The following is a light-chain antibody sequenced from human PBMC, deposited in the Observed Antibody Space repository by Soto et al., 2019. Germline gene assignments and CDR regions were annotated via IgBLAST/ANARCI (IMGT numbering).Light chain of an antibody. CDR2: GAS. V-gene: IGKV3-20*01. CDR1: QTVGGY. Sequence: EIVLTQSPATMSLSPGERATLSCRASQTVGGYLAWYQQKGGQAPRLLIYGASNRATGIPDRFSGSGSGTDFTLIISRLEPEDFAVYYCQQSSSSPITFGQGTRLEI. CDR3: QQSSSSPIT. J-gene: IGKJ5*01.